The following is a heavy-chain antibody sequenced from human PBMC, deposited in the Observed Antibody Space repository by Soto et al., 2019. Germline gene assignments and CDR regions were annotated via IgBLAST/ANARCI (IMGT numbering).Heavy chain of an antibody. CDR1: GFTLSYHY. V-gene: IGHV3-72*01. D-gene: IGHD3-22*01. J-gene: IGHJ4*02. Sequence: VGSLRLSCAGSGFTLSYHYIDWVRQAPGKGLERVGRSRDKPQGYSTAYAASVKGRFTTSRDESKNSAYLQMNSLKTEDTAVYYCVXATYFSDSSGYTRCLDYWGPGTLVTVSS. CDR2: SRDKPQGYST. CDR3: VXATYFSDSSGYTRCLDY.